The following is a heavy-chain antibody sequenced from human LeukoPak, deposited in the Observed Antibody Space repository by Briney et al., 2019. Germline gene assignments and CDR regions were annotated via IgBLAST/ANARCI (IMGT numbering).Heavy chain of an antibody. CDR1: GGSISSSSSF. CDR3: ARDRIGLDY. CDR2: FYYSGST. J-gene: IGHJ4*02. V-gene: IGHV4-39*07. Sequence: KASETLSLTCTVSGGSISSSSSFWGWIRQPPGKGLEWIGTFYYSGSTYYNPSLKSRVTISVDTSKNQFSLKLTSVTAADTAMYYCARDRIGLDYWGQGALVTVSS. D-gene: IGHD2-15*01.